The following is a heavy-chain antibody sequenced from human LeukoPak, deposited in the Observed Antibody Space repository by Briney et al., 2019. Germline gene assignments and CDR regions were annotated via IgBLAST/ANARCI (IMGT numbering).Heavy chain of an antibody. CDR3: ARGSDTAMVMGYYYYYMDV. D-gene: IGHD5-18*01. J-gene: IGHJ6*03. V-gene: IGHV1-69*01. CDR1: GGTFSSYA. Sequence: SVKVSCKASGGTFSSYAISWVRQAPGQGLEWMGGIIPIFCTANYAHKFQGRVTITADESTSTAYMELRRLRSEDTAVYYCARGSDTAMVMGYYYYYMDVWGKGTTVTVSS. CDR2: IIPIFCTA.